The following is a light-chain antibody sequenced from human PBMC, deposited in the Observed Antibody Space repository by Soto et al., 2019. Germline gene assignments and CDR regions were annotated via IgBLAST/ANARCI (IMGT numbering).Light chain of an antibody. V-gene: IGLV2-8*01. CDR1: SSDVGGYKY. CDR2: AVN. Sequence: QSALTQPPSASGSPGQSVTISCTGTSSDVGGYKYVSWYQQYPGKAPKLVIYAVNKRPSGVPDRFSGSKSGNTASLTVSGLQAEVESDYYCTSYTYSLSLYVFVT. J-gene: IGLJ1*01. CDR3: TSYTYSLSLYV.